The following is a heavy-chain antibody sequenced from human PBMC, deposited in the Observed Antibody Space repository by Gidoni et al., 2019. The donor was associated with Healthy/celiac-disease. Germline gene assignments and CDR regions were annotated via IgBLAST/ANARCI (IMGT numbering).Heavy chain of an antibody. V-gene: IGHV4-59*01. Sequence: QVQLQESGPGLAKPSETLSLTCTAPDGSISSYYWSWLRQSPGKGLEWIGYTYYSGSTNNNPSLESRVTISVDTSKNQFSLKLSSVTAADTAVYYCAREVQGGPLTVTYNWFDPWGQGTLVTVSS. CDR3: AREVQGGPLTVTYNWFDP. CDR1: DGSISSYY. CDR2: TYYSGST. D-gene: IGHD4-17*01. J-gene: IGHJ5*02.